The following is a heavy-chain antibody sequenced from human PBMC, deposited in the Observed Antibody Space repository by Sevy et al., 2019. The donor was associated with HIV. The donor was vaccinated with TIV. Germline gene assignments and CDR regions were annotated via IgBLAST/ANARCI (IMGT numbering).Heavy chain of an antibody. CDR3: ARAGEELVHDAFDI. CDR1: GGTFSSYA. Sequence: VKVSCKASGGTFSSYAISWVRQAPGQGLEWMGGIIPIFGTANYAQKFQGRVTITADESTSTAYMELSSLRSEDTAVYYCARAGEELVHDAFDIWGQGTMVTVSS. V-gene: IGHV1-69*01. J-gene: IGHJ3*02. CDR2: IIPIFGTA. D-gene: IGHD6-6*01.